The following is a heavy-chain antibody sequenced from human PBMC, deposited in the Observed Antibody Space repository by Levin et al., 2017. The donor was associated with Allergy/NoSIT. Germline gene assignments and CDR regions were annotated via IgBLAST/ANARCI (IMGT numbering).Heavy chain of an antibody. CDR1: GFTFSSYA. D-gene: IGHD1-26*01. V-gene: IGHV3-23*01. CDR3: AKVIVGAPDYFDY. Sequence: PGGSLRLFCAASGFTFSSYAMSWVRQAPGKGLEWVSGISGSGGSTYYADSVKGRFTISRDNSKNTLYLQMNSLRAEDTAVYYCAKVIVGAPDYFDYWGQGTLVTVSS. J-gene: IGHJ4*02. CDR2: ISGSGGST.